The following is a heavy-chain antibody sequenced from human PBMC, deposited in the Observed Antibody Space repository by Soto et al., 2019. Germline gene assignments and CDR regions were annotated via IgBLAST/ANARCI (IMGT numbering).Heavy chain of an antibody. V-gene: IGHV1-2*04. D-gene: IGHD3-16*01. J-gene: IGHJ6*02. CDR3: ARAMSYVYSCCYYYYGMYV. CDR2: INPNSGGT. CDR1: GYTFTGYY. Sequence: GASVKVSCKASGYTFTGYYMHWVRQAPGQGLEWMGWINPNSGGTNYAQKFQDWVTMTRGESTSTAYMELSRLRSDDTAVYYCARAMSYVYSCCYYYYGMYVCGQGTTVIGSS.